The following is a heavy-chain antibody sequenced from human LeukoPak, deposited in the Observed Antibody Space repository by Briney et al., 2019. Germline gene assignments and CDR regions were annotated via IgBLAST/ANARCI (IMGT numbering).Heavy chain of an antibody. Sequence: GGYVRLHCAASEFTQRSYHMNWVRHATGTGLDWVSSISGSNSYIYSEDSVQSRYTISRDHAKNPLYLQMHSLRAEDTAVYYCARETGEILLLGAFYPWGQGTLVTVSS. J-gene: IGHJ5*01. V-gene: IGHV3-21*01. CDR1: EFTQRSYH. D-gene: IGHD3-10*01. CDR3: ARETGEILLLGAFYP. CDR2: ISGSNSYI.